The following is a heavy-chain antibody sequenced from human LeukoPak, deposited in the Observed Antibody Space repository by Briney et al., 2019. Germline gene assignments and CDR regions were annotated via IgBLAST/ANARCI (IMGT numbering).Heavy chain of an antibody. D-gene: IGHD5-18*01. V-gene: IGHV4-34*01. CDR3: ARRGYSYGPNWFDP. Sequence: PSKTLSLTRAVYGGSFSGYYWSWIRQPPGKGLEWIGEINHSGSTNYNPSLKSRVTISVDTSKNQFSLKLSSVTAADTAVYYCARRGYSYGPNWFDPWGQGTLVTVSS. CDR2: INHSGST. CDR1: GGSFSGYY. J-gene: IGHJ5*02.